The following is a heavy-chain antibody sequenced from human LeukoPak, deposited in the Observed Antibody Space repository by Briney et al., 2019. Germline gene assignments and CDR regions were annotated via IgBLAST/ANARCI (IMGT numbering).Heavy chain of an antibody. CDR2: IYYRGST. CDR1: GGSISPYI. CDR3: ARGGVVKGYFDY. Sequence: SETLSLTCTVSGGSISPYIWCWIRQPPGKGLEWIGYIYYRGSTNYNPSLKSRVTISLDTSKNQFSLKLSSVTAADTAVYYCARGGVVKGYFDYWGQGTLVTVSS. V-gene: IGHV4-59*01. D-gene: IGHD3-3*01. J-gene: IGHJ4*02.